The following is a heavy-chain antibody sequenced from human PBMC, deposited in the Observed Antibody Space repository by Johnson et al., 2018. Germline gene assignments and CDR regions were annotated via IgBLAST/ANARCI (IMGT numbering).Heavy chain of an antibody. D-gene: IGHD7-27*01. CDR1: GFTFSSYA. CDR3: AKGLTGIYWYFDL. J-gene: IGHJ2*01. V-gene: IGHV3-23*04. Sequence: EVQLVESGGGLVQPGGSLRLSCAASGFTFSSYAMSWVRQIPGKGLEWVSSITGSGSGPYYTDSVKGRFTISRDNSKNTLFPQMNSQRTEDTAVYYCAKGLTGIYWYFDLWGRGTLVTVSS. CDR2: ITGSGSGP.